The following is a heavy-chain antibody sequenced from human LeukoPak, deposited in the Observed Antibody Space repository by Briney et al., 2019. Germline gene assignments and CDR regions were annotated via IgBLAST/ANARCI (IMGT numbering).Heavy chain of an antibody. CDR2: IYYSGST. J-gene: IGHJ3*02. CDR3: AKKYGGNPGHAFDI. CDR1: GGSISSYY. Sequence: PSETLSLTCTVSGGSISSYYWSWIRQPPGKGLEWIGYIYYSGSTNYNPSLKSRVTISVDTSKNQFSLKLSSVTAADTAVYYCAKKYGGNPGHAFDIWGQGTMVTVSS. D-gene: IGHD4-23*01. V-gene: IGHV4-59*01.